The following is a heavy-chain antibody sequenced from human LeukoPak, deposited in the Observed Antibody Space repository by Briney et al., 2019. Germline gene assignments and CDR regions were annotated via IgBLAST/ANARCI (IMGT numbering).Heavy chain of an antibody. D-gene: IGHD6-19*01. CDR1: GFTFSIYS. J-gene: IGHJ5*02. Sequence: GGSLRLSCVASGFTFSIYSMNWVRQAPGKELEWVSYISRSSSTLYYADSVRGRFTISRDNDKNSLYLQMNGLRDADTAVYYCARGLIPYTSGCCWFDPWGQGTLVTVSS. V-gene: IGHV3-48*02. CDR3: ARGLIPYTSGCCWFDP. CDR2: ISRSSSTL.